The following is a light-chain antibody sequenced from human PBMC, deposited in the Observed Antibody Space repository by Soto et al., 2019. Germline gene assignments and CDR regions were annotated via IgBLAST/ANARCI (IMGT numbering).Light chain of an antibody. CDR1: SGHSSYA. V-gene: IGLV4-69*01. CDR3: SSYTSSSTLV. CDR2: LNNDGSH. J-gene: IGLJ3*02. Sequence: QSVLTQSPSASASLGASVKLTCTLSSGHSSYAIAWHQKQPGKGPRYLMDLNNDGSHPKGDGIPDRFSGSSSGADRYLIISSLQSEDEADYYCSSYTSSSTLVFGGGTKLTVL.